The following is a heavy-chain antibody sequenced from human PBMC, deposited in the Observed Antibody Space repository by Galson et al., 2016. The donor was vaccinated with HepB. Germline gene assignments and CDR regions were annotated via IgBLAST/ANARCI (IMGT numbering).Heavy chain of an antibody. CDR1: GFTFSTFD. J-gene: IGHJ4*02. Sequence: SLRLSCAASGFTFSTFDMNWVRQAPGKGLEWVAVVWYDGSDKYYVDSVKGRLTISRDNSNNTLYLQMNSLRAEDTAVYYCARGRYCSGATCYGGFDCWGQGTLVTVSS. V-gene: IGHV3-33*01. CDR3: ARGRYCSGATCYGGFDC. D-gene: IGHD2-15*01. CDR2: VWYDGSDK.